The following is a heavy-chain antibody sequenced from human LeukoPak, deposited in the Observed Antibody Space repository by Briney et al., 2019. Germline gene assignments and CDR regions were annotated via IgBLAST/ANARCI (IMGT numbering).Heavy chain of an antibody. CDR2: ISTGSTYI. CDR3: ARGTGDDY. Sequence: PGGSLRLSCAASGFTFSSYIMNWVRQAPGKGLEWVSSISTGSTYIYYADSVKGRFTISRDSAKTSMYLQMNSLRAEDTAVYYCARGTGDDYWGQGTLVTVSS. V-gene: IGHV3-21*01. CDR1: GFTFSSYI. J-gene: IGHJ4*02. D-gene: IGHD7-27*01.